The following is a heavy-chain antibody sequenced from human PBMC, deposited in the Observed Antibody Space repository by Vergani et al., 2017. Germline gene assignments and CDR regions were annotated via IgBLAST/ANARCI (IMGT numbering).Heavy chain of an antibody. CDR2: MYTSGHT. V-gene: IGHV4-61*02. CDR1: GASVSRGTYY. Sequence: QVQLQESGPGLLKPSQTLSLTCTVSGASVSRGTYYWTWIRQPAGKKLEWIVRMYTSGHTIYNPSLESRVTMSVDTSKNQFSLQLSSVTAADTAVYYCARGEFVVVPAAMLVDAFDIWGQGTMVTVSS. CDR3: ARGEFVVVPAAMLVDAFDI. D-gene: IGHD2-2*01. J-gene: IGHJ3*02.